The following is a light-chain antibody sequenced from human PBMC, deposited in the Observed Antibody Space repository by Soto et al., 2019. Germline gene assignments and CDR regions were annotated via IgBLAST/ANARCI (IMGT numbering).Light chain of an antibody. Sequence: NFMLTQPHSVSEAPGQTVTISCTRSSGSIARNYLQLYQQRPGSAPTTLIYEDNERPSGVPDRFSGSIDSASNSASLTISGLKTEDEADYYCQSYDSSNPVVFGGGTKLTVL. CDR1: SGSIARNY. J-gene: IGLJ2*01. CDR2: EDN. CDR3: QSYDSSNPVV. V-gene: IGLV6-57*04.